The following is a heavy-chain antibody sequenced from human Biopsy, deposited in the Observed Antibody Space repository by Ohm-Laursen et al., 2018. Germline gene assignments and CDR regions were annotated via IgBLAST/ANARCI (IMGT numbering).Heavy chain of an antibody. D-gene: IGHD4/OR15-4a*01. Sequence: SLRLSCAASGFTFSSFWMGWVRQAPGKGLEWVSGISSSGNSTYYAGSVKGRFTISRDNSKNTLYLQLDSLRVDDTAVYYCAKDRRTMRIWYFDLWGRGTLVTVSS. CDR2: ISSSGNST. V-gene: IGHV3-23*01. J-gene: IGHJ2*01. CDR3: AKDRRTMRIWYFDL. CDR1: GFTFSSFW.